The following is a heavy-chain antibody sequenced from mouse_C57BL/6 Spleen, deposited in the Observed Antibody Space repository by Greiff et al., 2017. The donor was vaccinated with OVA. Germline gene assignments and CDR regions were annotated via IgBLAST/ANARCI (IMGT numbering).Heavy chain of an antibody. J-gene: IGHJ2*01. CDR3: ARHYYGSSSYFDY. CDR1: GFNIKDYY. V-gene: IGHV14-2*01. Sequence: VQLQQSGAELVKPGASVKLSCTASGFNIKDYYMHWVKQRTEQGLEWIGRIDPEDGETKYAPNFQGKATITADTSSNTAYLQLSSLTSEDTAVYYCARHYYGSSSYFDYWGQGTTLTVSS. D-gene: IGHD1-1*01. CDR2: IDPEDGET.